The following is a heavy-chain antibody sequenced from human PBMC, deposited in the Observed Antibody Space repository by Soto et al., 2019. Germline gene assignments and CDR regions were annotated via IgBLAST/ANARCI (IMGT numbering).Heavy chain of an antibody. Sequence: QVQVMQSGAEVKKPGDSVKVSCKTSGYIFSDYGINWVRQAPGQGLEWMGWISGYSGNANLAQKFQGRVTMTTDKSTRTAYMELRRLRSDDTAVYYCANRTWGTTWGASDYWGQGTLVTVSS. D-gene: IGHD3-16*01. CDR1: GYIFSDYG. V-gene: IGHV1-18*04. CDR3: ANRTWGTTWGASDY. J-gene: IGHJ4*02. CDR2: ISGYSGNA.